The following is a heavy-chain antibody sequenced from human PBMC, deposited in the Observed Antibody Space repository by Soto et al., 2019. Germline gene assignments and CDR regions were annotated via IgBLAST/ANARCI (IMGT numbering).Heavy chain of an antibody. CDR3: ARDIRMDV. J-gene: IGHJ6*02. Sequence: GGSLRLSCAASGFTFSSYWMHWVRQGPGKGLVWVSRINDDGMFTSYADSVKGRFTVSRDNAKNTLYLEMNSLRAEDTAVYYCARDIRMDVWGQGTTVTVSS. CDR2: INDDGMFT. CDR1: GFTFSSYW. V-gene: IGHV3-74*01.